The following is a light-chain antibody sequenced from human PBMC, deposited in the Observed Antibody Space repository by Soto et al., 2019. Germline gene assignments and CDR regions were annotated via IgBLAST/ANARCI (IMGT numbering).Light chain of an antibody. CDR2: GAS. Sequence: EIALTQSPGTLSFSPGERVTLSCRASQSVTRSFLAWYQQKPGQAPRLLIYGASSRATSIPDRFSGSGSGTYCTLTISSLQPEYFAVYYCHQYGSAPQAFGPGTKGDIK. CDR3: HQYGSAPQA. J-gene: IGKJ3*01. V-gene: IGKV3-20*01. CDR1: QSVTRSF.